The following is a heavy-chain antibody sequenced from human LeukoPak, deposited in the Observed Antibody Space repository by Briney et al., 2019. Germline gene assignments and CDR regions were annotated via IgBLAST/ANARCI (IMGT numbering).Heavy chain of an antibody. V-gene: IGHV4-34*01. CDR2: INHSGGT. CDR3: ASTHIAAAGNYFDY. D-gene: IGHD6-13*01. J-gene: IGHJ4*02. CDR1: GGSFSGYY. Sequence: KPSETLSLTCAVYGGSFSGYYWSWIRQPPGKGLEWIGEINHSGGTKYNPSLKSRVTISVDTSKNQFSLKLSSVTAADTAVYYCASTHIAAAGNYFDYWGQGTLVTVSS.